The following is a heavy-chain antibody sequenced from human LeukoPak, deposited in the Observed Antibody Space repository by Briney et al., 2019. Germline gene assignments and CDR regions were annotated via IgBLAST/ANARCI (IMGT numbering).Heavy chain of an antibody. J-gene: IGHJ6*02. CDR3: ARGGGLDV. Sequence: GGSLRLSCAASGFTFGSYDMHWVRQTAGKGLEWVSGIGSGGDTYYPGSVKGRFTISRENAKHSLYLQMNSLRVEDTAVYFCARGGGLDVWGQGATVTVSS. V-gene: IGHV3-13*01. CDR1: GFTFGSYD. D-gene: IGHD3-16*01. CDR2: IGSGGDT.